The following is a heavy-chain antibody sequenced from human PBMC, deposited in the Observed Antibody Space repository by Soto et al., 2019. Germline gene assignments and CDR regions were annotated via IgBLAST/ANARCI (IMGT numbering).Heavy chain of an antibody. J-gene: IGHJ4*02. V-gene: IGHV4-39*01. CDR3: ARQVSWWVGAFN. Sequence: QVQLQESGPGLVKPSQTLSLTCTVSGGSISSGDYYWGWIRQPPGKGLEWIGSIHYSESTNYNPSLKSRVTISVDTSKKQFSLKLSSVTAADTAVYYCARQVSWWVGAFNWGQGTLVTVSS. CDR1: GGSISSGDYY. CDR2: IHYSEST. D-gene: IGHD1-26*01.